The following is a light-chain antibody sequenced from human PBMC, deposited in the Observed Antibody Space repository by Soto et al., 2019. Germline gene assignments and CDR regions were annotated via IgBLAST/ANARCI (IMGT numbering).Light chain of an antibody. CDR3: QQYNSYPYT. J-gene: IGKJ2*01. Sequence: DIQMTQSPSILSASVGDRLTITCRASQSISSWLAWYQQKPGKAPKLLIYKASSLESGVPSRFSGSGSGTEFTLTISSLQPDDFATYYCQQYNSYPYTFGQGTKLEIK. CDR1: QSISSW. CDR2: KAS. V-gene: IGKV1-5*03.